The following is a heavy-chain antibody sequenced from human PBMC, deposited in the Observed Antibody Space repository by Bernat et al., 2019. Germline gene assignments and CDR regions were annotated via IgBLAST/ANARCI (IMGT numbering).Heavy chain of an antibody. CDR1: GGSFSGYY. D-gene: IGHD6-6*01. CDR3: ARGRSSSRLYWFDP. V-gene: IGHV4-34*01. CDR2: INHSGST. J-gene: IGHJ5*02. Sequence: QVQLQQWGAGLLKPSETLSLTCAVYGGSFSGYYWSWIRQPPGKGLEWIGEINHSGSTNYNPSLKSRVTISVDTSKNQFSLKLSSVTAADTAVYYCARGRSSSRLYWFDPWGQGTLVTVSS.